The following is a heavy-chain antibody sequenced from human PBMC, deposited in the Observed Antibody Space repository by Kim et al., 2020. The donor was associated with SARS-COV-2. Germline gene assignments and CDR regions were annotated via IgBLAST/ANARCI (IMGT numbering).Heavy chain of an antibody. Sequence: SETLSLTCAVSGGSISSGGYSWSWIRQPPGKGLEWIGYIYHSGSTYYNPSLKSRVTISVDRSKNQFSLKLSSVTAADTAVYYCARGNDIWTGWFDPWGQGTLVTVSS. V-gene: IGHV4-30-2*01. CDR1: GGSISSGGYS. D-gene: IGHD3-9*01. CDR3: ARGNDIWTGWFDP. J-gene: IGHJ5*02. CDR2: IYHSGST.